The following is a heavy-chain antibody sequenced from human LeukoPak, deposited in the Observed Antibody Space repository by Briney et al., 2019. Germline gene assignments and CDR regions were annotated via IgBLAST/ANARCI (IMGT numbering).Heavy chain of an antibody. CDR1: GFTFSSYW. V-gene: IGHV3-7*03. J-gene: IGHJ5*02. Sequence: PGGSLRLSCAASGFTFSSYWMNWARQAPGKGLEWVASINHNGNVNYYVDSVKGRFTISRDNAKNSLYLQMSNLRAEDTAVYYCARDPGDRAIDRWFDPWGQGTLVIVSS. CDR3: ARDPGDRAIDRWFDP. CDR2: INHNGNVN. D-gene: IGHD5-18*01.